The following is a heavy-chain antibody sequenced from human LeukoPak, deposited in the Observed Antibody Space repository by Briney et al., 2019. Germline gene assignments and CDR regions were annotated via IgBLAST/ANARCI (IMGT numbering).Heavy chain of an antibody. D-gene: IGHD5/OR15-5a*01. CDR1: GYSFTSHW. Sequence: GESLNICNKGCGYSFTSHWIGWVRQMPEKVLEWMGIIYPGDSDTSYSPSFQGQVTISADKSNSTAYLQWNSLKASDTAMYYCARQLSSSVYDAWGQGTLVTVSS. CDR3: ARQLSSSVYDA. V-gene: IGHV5-51*01. J-gene: IGHJ4*02. CDR2: IYPGDSDT.